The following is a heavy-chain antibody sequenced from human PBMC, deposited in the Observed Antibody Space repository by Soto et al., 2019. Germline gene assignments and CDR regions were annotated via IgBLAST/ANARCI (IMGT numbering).Heavy chain of an antibody. CDR1: GFTVSSNY. CDR3: ARDDPELVGAIFY. J-gene: IGHJ4*02. D-gene: IGHD1-26*01. Sequence: GGSLRLSCAASGFTVSSNYMSWVRQAPGKGLEWVSVIYSGGSTYYADSVKGRFTISRDNSKNTLYLQMNSLRAEDTAVYYCARDDPELVGAIFYWGQGTLVTVSS. V-gene: IGHV3-53*01. CDR2: IYSGGST.